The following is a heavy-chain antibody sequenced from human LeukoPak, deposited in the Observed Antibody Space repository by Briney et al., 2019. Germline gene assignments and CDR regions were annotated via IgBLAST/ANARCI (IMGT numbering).Heavy chain of an antibody. CDR2: MYTSGSA. J-gene: IGHJ2*01. CDR3: ARDTYCSGGSCPGWYLDL. D-gene: IGHD2-15*01. Sequence: PSETLSLTCTVSGGSINSGNYYWSWIRQPAGKGLEWIGRMYTSGSANYNPSLRSRVTMSVDTSKNQFSLKLTFVTAADTAVYYCARDTYCSGGSCPGWYLDLWGRGTLVTVSS. CDR1: GGSINSGNYY. V-gene: IGHV4-61*02.